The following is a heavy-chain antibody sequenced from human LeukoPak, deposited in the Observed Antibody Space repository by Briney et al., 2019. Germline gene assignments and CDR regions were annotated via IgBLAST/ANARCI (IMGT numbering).Heavy chain of an antibody. CDR1: GYTFTIYG. J-gene: IGHJ4*02. V-gene: IGHV1-18*01. CDR2: ISAYNGNT. CDR3: ARDQGYYESSGLDY. Sequence: ASVKVSCKASGYTFTIYGFSWVRQAPGQGLEWMGWISAYNGNTDYAQKLQGRVTMTTDTSTSTAYMELRSLRSDDTAVYYCARDQGYYESSGLDYWGQGTLVTVSS. D-gene: IGHD3-22*01.